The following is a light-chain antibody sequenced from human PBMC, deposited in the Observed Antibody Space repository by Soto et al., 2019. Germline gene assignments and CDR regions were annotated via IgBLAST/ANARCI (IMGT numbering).Light chain of an antibody. J-gene: IGKJ1*01. V-gene: IGKV3-15*01. CDR2: GAS. Sequence: EIVMTQSPATLSVSPGERATLSCRASQSVSNNLAWYQKKPCQAPRLLIYGASTRATGIPARFSGSGSGTEFTLTVSRLQSEDFAVYYCQQYNTWWTFGQGTRVEIK. CDR3: QQYNTWWT. CDR1: QSVSNN.